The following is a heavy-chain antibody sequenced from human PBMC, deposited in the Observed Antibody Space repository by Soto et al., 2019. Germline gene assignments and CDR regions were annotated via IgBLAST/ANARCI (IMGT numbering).Heavy chain of an antibody. Sequence: SETLSLTCTVSGGSISSGGYYWSWIRQHPGKGLEWIGYIYYSGSTYYNPSLKSRVTISVDTSKNQFSLKLSSVTAADTAVYYCARSTYYYDSSGYGMDVWGQGTTVTVSS. CDR1: GGSISSGGYY. CDR2: IYYSGST. J-gene: IGHJ6*02. V-gene: IGHV4-31*03. CDR3: ARSTYYYDSSGYGMDV. D-gene: IGHD3-22*01.